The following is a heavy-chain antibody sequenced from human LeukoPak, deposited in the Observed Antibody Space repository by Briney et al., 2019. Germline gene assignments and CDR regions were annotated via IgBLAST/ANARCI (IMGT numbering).Heavy chain of an antibody. V-gene: IGHV1-2*02. CDR2: INPNSGGT. J-gene: IGHJ4*02. CDR1: GYTFTGHY. D-gene: IGHD1-1*01. Sequence: ASVKVSCKASGYTFTGHYMQWVRQAPGQGLECLGWINPNSGGTDYAQKFQGRVTMTRDTSISTAYMELTRLRSDDTAVYYCARTLTTGTWEDYWGQGTLVTVSS. CDR3: ARTLTTGTWEDY.